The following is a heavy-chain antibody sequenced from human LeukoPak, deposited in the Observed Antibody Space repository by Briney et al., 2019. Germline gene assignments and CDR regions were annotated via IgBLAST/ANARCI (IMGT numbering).Heavy chain of an antibody. D-gene: IGHD1-1*01. J-gene: IGHJ3*02. Sequence: GGSLRLSCAASRFTFSSYAMHWVRQAPGKGLEWVAVISYDGSNKYYADSVKGRFTISRDNYKNTLYLQMNSLRVEDTAVYYCATELRIGATGYLFAFDIWGQGTMVTVSS. V-gene: IGHV3-30-3*01. CDR1: RFTFSSYA. CDR2: ISYDGSNK. CDR3: ATELRIGATGYLFAFDI.